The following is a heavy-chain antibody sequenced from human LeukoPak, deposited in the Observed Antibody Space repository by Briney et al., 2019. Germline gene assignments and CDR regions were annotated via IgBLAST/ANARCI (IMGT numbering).Heavy chain of an antibody. CDR1: GGSISSSSYY. J-gene: IGHJ4*02. V-gene: IGHV4-39*01. Sequence: PSETLSLTCTVSGGSISSSSYYWGWIRQPPGKGLEWMGSIYYSGSTYYNPSLKSRVTISVDTSKNQFSLKLSSVTAADTAVYYCARLKPYYYDSSGPFDYWGQGTLVTVSS. D-gene: IGHD3-22*01. CDR2: IYYSGST. CDR3: ARLKPYYYDSSGPFDY.